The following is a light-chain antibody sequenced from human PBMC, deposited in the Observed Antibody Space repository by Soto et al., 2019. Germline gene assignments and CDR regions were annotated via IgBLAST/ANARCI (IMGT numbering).Light chain of an antibody. V-gene: IGKV1-5*03. CDR1: QSISSW. CDR2: KAS. CDR3: QQSFT. J-gene: IGKJ3*01. Sequence: DIQMTQSPSTLSASVGDRVTITCRASQSISSWLAWYQQKPGKAPKLLIYKASSLESGVPSRFSGSGSGTEVTLTISSLQPDDFATYCCQQSFTVGPGTKVDIK.